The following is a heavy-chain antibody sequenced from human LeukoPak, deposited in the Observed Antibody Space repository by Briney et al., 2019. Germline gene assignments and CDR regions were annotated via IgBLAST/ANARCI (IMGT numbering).Heavy chain of an antibody. CDR1: GFTFSSYA. J-gene: IGHJ4*02. D-gene: IGHD6-19*01. Sequence: PGRSLRLSCAASGFTFSSYAMHWVRQAPGKGLEWVAVISYDGSNKYYADSVKGRFTISRDNSKNTLYLQMNSLRAEDTAVYYCARDPPVGSGWYGGFDYWGQGTLVTVSS. CDR3: ARDPPVGSGWYGGFDY. CDR2: ISYDGSNK. V-gene: IGHV3-30*04.